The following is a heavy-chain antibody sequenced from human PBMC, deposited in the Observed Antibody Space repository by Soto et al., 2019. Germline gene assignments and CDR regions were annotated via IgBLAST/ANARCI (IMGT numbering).Heavy chain of an antibody. J-gene: IGHJ5*02. CDR3: ARVGGVVVPAAGFDP. CDR1: GFAFSSYG. V-gene: IGHV3-33*01. Sequence: PGGSLRLSCAASGFAFSSYGMHWVRQAPGKGLEWVAVIWYDGSNKYYADSVKGRFTISRDNSKNTLYLQMNSLRAEDTAVYYCARVGGVVVPAAGFDPWGQGTLVTVSS. D-gene: IGHD2-2*01. CDR2: IWYDGSNK.